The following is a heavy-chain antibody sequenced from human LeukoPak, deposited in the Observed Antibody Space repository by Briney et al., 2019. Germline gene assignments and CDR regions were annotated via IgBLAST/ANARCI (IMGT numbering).Heavy chain of an antibody. J-gene: IGHJ4*02. CDR2: IRDDGSNK. D-gene: IGHD3-22*01. CDR3: AKGHYDTGGYYYFDY. V-gene: IGHV3-30*02. CDR1: GFTFSSYG. Sequence: GGSLRLSCAASGFTFSSYGMHWVRQAPGKGLEWVAFIRDDGSNKYHADSVNGRFTISRDNSKNTLYLQMNSLRAEDTAVYYCAKGHYDTGGYYYFDYWGQGTLVTVSS.